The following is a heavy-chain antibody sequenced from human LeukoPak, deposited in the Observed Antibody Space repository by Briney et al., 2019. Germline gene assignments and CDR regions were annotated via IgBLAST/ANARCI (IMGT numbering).Heavy chain of an antibody. Sequence: GASVKVSFKASGYTFTGYYMHWVRQAPGQGLEWMGWINPNIGGTNYAQKFQGRVTMTRDTSISTAYMKLSSLISDDTAVYYCAREGPLRLPYFDPWGQGTLVTVSS. CDR3: AREGPLRLPYFDP. CDR2: INPNIGGT. J-gene: IGHJ5*02. CDR1: GYTFTGYY. V-gene: IGHV1-2*02. D-gene: IGHD5/OR15-5a*01.